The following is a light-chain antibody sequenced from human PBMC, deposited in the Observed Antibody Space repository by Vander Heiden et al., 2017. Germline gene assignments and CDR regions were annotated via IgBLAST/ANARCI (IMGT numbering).Light chain of an antibody. CDR2: DAS. J-gene: IGKJ1*01. CDR3: QHENSSSMP. V-gene: IGKV1-5*01. Sequence: DIQMTQSPSTLSASVGDRVTITCRASQSISSWLAWYQQKPGKAPKLLIYDASSLESGVPSRFSGSGSGTEFTLTISSLQPDDFATYYCQHENSSSMPFGQGTKVEIK. CDR1: QSISSW.